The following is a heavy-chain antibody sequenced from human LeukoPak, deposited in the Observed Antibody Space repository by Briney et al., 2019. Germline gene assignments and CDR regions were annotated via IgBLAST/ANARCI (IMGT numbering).Heavy chain of an antibody. CDR1: GFPFSSYA. D-gene: IGHD2-21*02. CDR2: LTGTGRTT. CDR3: ARGRGYLMTDPEC. J-gene: IGHJ4*02. V-gene: IGHV3-23*01. Sequence: PGGSLRLSCAASGFPFSSYAMSWVRQAPAQGLEWVSALTGTGRTTYYADSVKGRFTISRDNSKNTLYLQMSSLRVEDTAVYYCARGRGYLMTDPECWGQGTLVTVSS.